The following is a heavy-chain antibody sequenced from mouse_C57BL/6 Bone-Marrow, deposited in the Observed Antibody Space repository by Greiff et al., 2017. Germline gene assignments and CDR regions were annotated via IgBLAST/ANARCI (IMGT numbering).Heavy chain of an antibody. V-gene: IGHV1-72*01. CDR2: IDPNSGGT. CDR3: ARRHDYDVCAMDY. CDR1: GYTFTSYW. J-gene: IGHJ4*01. D-gene: IGHD2-4*01. Sequence: QVQLQQPGAELVKPGASVTLSCKASGYTFTSYWMHWVKQRPGRGLEWIGRIDPNSGGTKYNEKFKSKATLTVDQPSSTAYMQLSSLTSEDSAVYYGARRHDYDVCAMDYWGQGTSVTVSS.